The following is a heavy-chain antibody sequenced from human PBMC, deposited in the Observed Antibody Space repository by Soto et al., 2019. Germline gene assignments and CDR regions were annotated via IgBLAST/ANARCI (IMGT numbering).Heavy chain of an antibody. D-gene: IGHD3-3*01. CDR2: INPNSGGT. Sequence: GASVKVSCKASGYTFTGYYMHWVRQAPGQGLEWMGWINPNSGGTNYAQKFQGWVTMTRDTSISTAYMELSSLRSEDTAVYYCATGLFKGYYDFWSGYEGWGQGTLLTVSS. V-gene: IGHV1-2*04. J-gene: IGHJ4*02. CDR1: GYTFTGYY. CDR3: ATGLFKGYYDFWSGYEG.